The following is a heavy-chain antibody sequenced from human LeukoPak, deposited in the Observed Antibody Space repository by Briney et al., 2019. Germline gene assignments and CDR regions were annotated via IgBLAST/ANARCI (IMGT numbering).Heavy chain of an antibody. V-gene: IGHV3-43*02. CDR1: GFTFDDYA. D-gene: IGHD4-17*01. CDR2: ISGDGGST. J-gene: IGHJ6*02. Sequence: GSLRLSCAASGFTFDDYAMHWVRRAPGKGLEWVSLISGDGGSTYYADSVKGRFTISRDNSKNSLYLQMNSLRTEDTALYYCAKETSTVTTDGMDVWGQGTTVTVSS. CDR3: AKETSTVTTDGMDV.